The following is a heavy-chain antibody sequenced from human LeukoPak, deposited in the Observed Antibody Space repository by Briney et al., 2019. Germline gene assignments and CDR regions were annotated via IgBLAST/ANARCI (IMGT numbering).Heavy chain of an antibody. J-gene: IGHJ4*02. Sequence: GGSLRLSCAASGFTFDDYAMHWVRQAPGKGLGWVSGISWNSGSIGYADSVKGRFTISRDNAKNSLYLQMNSLRAEDTVLYYCAKGPYYDISGANYFDYWGQGTLVTVSS. CDR1: GFTFDDYA. V-gene: IGHV3-9*01. CDR3: AKGPYYDISGANYFDY. D-gene: IGHD3-9*01. CDR2: ISWNSGSI.